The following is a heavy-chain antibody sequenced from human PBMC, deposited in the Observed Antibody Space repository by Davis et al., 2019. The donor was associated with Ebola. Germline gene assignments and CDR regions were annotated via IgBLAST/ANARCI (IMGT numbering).Heavy chain of an antibody. D-gene: IGHD4-17*01. V-gene: IGHV3-23*01. Sequence: GESLKISCAASGFTFSIYAMSWVRQAPGKGLEWVSAISGSGGSTYYADSVKGRFTISRDNSKNTLYLQMNSLRAEDTAVYYCAKRGYGDDFGVRNFEHWGQGTLVTVSS. J-gene: IGHJ4*02. CDR1: GFTFSIYA. CDR3: AKRGYGDDFGVRNFEH. CDR2: ISGSGGST.